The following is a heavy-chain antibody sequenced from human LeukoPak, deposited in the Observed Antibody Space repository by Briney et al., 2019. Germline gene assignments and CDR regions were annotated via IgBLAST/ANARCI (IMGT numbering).Heavy chain of an antibody. CDR1: GFTFDDYG. J-gene: IGHJ4*02. Sequence: GGSLRLSXAVSGFTFDDYGMSWVRQAPGKGLEWVCGINWNGGSTRYADSVKGRFTIPRDNAKNSLYLLMNSLRAEDTAVYYCARENNRVGAINYWGQGTLVTVSS. V-gene: IGHV3-20*04. CDR2: INWNGGST. D-gene: IGHD1-26*01. CDR3: ARENNRVGAINY.